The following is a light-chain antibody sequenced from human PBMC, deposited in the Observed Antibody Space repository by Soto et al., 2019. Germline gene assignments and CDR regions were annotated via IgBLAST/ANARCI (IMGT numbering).Light chain of an antibody. CDR3: SSYTSSSTLPYV. CDR2: EVS. J-gene: IGLJ1*01. Sequence: QSALTQPGSVSGSPGQSITICCTGTSSDVGGYNYVSWYQQHPGKAPKLMIYEVSNRPSGVSNRFSGSKSGNTASLTISGLQAEDEADYYCSSYTSSSTLPYVFGTGTKVTVL. CDR1: SSDVGGYNY. V-gene: IGLV2-14*01.